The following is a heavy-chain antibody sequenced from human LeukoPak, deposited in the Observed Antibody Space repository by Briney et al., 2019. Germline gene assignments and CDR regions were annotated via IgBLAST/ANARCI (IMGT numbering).Heavy chain of an antibody. Sequence: GGSLRLSCAASGFTFGSYAMSWVRQAPGKGLEWVSAISGSGGSTYYADSVKGRFTISRDNSKNTLYLQMNSLRAEDTAVYYCAKDRSYGSGSYWFWSDAFDIWGQGTMVTVSS. CDR3: AKDRSYGSGSYWFWSDAFDI. CDR1: GFTFGSYA. D-gene: IGHD3-10*01. J-gene: IGHJ3*02. V-gene: IGHV3-23*01. CDR2: ISGSGGST.